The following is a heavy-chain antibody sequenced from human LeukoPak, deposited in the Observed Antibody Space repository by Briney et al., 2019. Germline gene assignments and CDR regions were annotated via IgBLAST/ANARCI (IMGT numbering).Heavy chain of an antibody. Sequence: GGSLRLSCVASGFTFNNYYMTWVRQAPGKGLEWVSTIGGSDGSTYYADSVKGRFTISRDNAKNTQSLQMSSLRTEDTAIYYCVKDRYVARGDYLDFWGQGTLVTVSS. J-gene: IGHJ4*02. CDR2: IGGSDGST. D-gene: IGHD3-10*01. CDR1: GFTFNNYY. V-gene: IGHV3-23*01. CDR3: VKDRYVARGDYLDF.